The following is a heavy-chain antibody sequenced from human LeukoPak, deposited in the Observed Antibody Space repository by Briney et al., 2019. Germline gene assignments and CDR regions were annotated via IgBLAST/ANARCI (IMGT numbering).Heavy chain of an antibody. V-gene: IGHV3-9*01. D-gene: IGHD3-22*01. CDR2: ISWNSASI. CDR1: GFSFDDYV. J-gene: IGHJ4*02. CDR3: AKHYYDSSGYLSLRAHLDY. Sequence: GGSLRLSCAASGFSFDDYVMHWVRQVPGKGLEWVSGISWNSASIGYADSVKGRFTISRDNAKNFLYLQMNSLRAEDTAVYYCAKHYYDSSGYLSLRAHLDYWGQGTLVTVSS.